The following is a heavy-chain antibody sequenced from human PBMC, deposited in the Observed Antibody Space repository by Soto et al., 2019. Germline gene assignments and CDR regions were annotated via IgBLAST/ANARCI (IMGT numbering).Heavy chain of an antibody. D-gene: IGHD2-21*02. Sequence: QVQLVQSGAEVKKPGSSVKVSCEASGGTFSSFAFTWVRQAPGQGLEWMGGIIPIYGTPTYAQKFQGRVTITADESTTTSFMELSSLRSEDTALYFCARGFVTATHFFDSWGQGTLVTVSS. CDR3: ARGFVTATHFFDS. CDR2: IIPIYGTP. V-gene: IGHV1-69*01. J-gene: IGHJ4*02. CDR1: GGTFSSFA.